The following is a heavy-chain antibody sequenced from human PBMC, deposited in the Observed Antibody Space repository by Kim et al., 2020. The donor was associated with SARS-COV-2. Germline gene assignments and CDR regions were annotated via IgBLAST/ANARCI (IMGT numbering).Heavy chain of an antibody. D-gene: IGHD5-12*01. Sequence: GNTDYAAPVKGRFTISRDVSQNTLYLQMNSLKTEDTAIYYCTTMASASFDYWGQGTLVTVSP. CDR2: GNT. V-gene: IGHV3-15*01. CDR3: TTMASASFDY. J-gene: IGHJ4*02.